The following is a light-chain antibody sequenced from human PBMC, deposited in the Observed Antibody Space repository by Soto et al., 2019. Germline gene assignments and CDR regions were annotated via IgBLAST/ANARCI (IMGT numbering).Light chain of an antibody. CDR3: QQRSNWPPEST. CDR1: QTIRTD. J-gene: IGKJ2*01. CDR2: DAS. Sequence: EIVLTQSPATLSLSPGERATLSCRASQTIRTDLAWYQQKPGQGPRLLIYDASNRATGIPARFSGSGSGTDFTLTISSLEPEDFALYYCQQRSNWPPESTFGQGTRLEIK. V-gene: IGKV3-11*01.